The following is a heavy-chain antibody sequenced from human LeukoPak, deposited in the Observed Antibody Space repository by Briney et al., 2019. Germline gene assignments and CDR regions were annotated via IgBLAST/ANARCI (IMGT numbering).Heavy chain of an antibody. CDR1: GYTFTGYY. CDR2: INPNSGGT. Sequence: ASVKVSCKASGYTFTGYYMHWVRQAPGQGLEWMGRINPNSGGTNYAQKFQGRVTMTRDTSISTAYMELSGLRSDDTAVYYCARALRYYDYVWGSYRYGDFDYWGQGTLVTVSS. V-gene: IGHV1-2*06. CDR3: ARALRYYDYVWGSYRYGDFDY. J-gene: IGHJ4*02. D-gene: IGHD3-16*02.